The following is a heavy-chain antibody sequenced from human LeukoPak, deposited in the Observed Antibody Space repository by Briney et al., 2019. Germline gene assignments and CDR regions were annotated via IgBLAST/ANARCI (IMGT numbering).Heavy chain of an antibody. CDR1: GYSISSGYY. V-gene: IGHV4-38-2*02. Sequence: SETLSLTCTVSGYSISSGYYWGWIRQPPGKGLEWIGSIYHSGSTYYNPSLKSRVTISVDTSKNQFSLKLSSVTAADTAVYYCARGRSGWLLPFDYWGQGTLVTVSS. CDR3: ARGRSGWLLPFDY. D-gene: IGHD6-19*01. J-gene: IGHJ4*02. CDR2: IYHSGST.